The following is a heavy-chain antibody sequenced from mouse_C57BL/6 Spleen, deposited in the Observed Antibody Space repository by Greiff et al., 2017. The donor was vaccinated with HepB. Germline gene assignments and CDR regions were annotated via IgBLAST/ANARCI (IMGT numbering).Heavy chain of an antibody. CDR3: ARGGAAQATWAY. CDR1: GYTFTSYW. Sequence: VQLQQSGAELVKPGASVKLSCKASGYTFTSYWMQWVKQRPGQGLEWIGEIDPSDSYTNYNQKFKGKATLTVDTSSSTAYMQLSSLTSEDSAVYYCARGGAAQATWAYWGQGTLVTVSA. V-gene: IGHV1-50*01. J-gene: IGHJ3*01. CDR2: IDPSDSYT. D-gene: IGHD3-2*02.